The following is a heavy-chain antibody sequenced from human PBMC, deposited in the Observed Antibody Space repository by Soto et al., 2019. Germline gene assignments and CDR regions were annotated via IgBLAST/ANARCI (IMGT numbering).Heavy chain of an antibody. CDR3: ARYLLVRGVASYYFDY. CDR2: IYYSGST. D-gene: IGHD3-10*01. CDR1: GGSISSYY. V-gene: IGHV4-59*01. Sequence: QVQLQESGPGLVKPSETLSLTCTVSGGSISSYYWSWIRQPPGKGLEWIGYIYYSGSTNYNPSLNSRVTISVDTSKNQFSLKLSSVTAADTAVYYCARYLLVRGVASYYFDYWGQGTLVTVSS. J-gene: IGHJ4*02.